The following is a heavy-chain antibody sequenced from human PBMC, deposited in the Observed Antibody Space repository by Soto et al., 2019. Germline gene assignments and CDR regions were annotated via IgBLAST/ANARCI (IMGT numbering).Heavy chain of an antibody. V-gene: IGHV1-8*01. J-gene: IGHJ3*02. CDR1: GYTFTSYD. CDR3: ARGGWNDANDAFDI. Sequence: ASVKVSCKASGYTFTSYDINWVRQATGQGLEWMGWMNPNSGNTGYAQKFQGRVTMTRNTSISTAYMELSSLRSEDTAVYYCARGGWNDANDAFDIWGQGTKVTVSS. D-gene: IGHD1-1*01. CDR2: MNPNSGNT.